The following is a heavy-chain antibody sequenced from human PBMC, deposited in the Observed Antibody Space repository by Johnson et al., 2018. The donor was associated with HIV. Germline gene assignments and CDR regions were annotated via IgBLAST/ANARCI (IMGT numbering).Heavy chain of an antibody. Sequence: LVESGGGVVQPGRSLRLSCSASGFTFSDYAMHWVRQAPGKGLQWVAVISYDANNKYYADSVKGRFTISRDNSKNTLYLQMNSLRAEDTAVYYCARESLTTSDAFDSWGQGTMVTVSS. CDR1: GFTFSDYA. J-gene: IGHJ3*02. V-gene: IGHV3-30-3*01. CDR3: ARESLTTSDAFDS. CDR2: ISYDANNK. D-gene: IGHD1-1*01.